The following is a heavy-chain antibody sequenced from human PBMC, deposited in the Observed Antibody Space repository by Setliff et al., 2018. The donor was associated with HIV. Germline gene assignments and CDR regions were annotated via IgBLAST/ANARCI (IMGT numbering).Heavy chain of an antibody. J-gene: IGHJ3*01. CDR1: GYNFATYW. V-gene: IGHV5-51*03. CDR3: ARPVHHAFDL. CDR2: IYPGDSDT. Sequence: GESLKISCKASGYNFATYWIGWVRQMPGKGLEWMGIIYPGDSDTRYSPSFQGQVTISADKSISTAYLQWSSLKASDTAMYYCARPVHHAFDLWGQGTMVTVSS. D-gene: IGHD6-6*01.